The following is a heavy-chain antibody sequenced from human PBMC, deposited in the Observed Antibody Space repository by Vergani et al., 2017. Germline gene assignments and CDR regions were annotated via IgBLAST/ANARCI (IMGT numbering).Heavy chain of an antibody. CDR1: GDSISSGNYY. D-gene: IGHD2-15*01. J-gene: IGHJ6*03. Sequence: QVQLHESGPGLLKPSQTLSLTCSVAGDSISSGNYYWNWIRQTPGKGLEWIGYIYLGGTTTYNPSLESRVSLSADTSKNQFSLQLTSVTAADTAVYYCARGPSVVQGHYIYYYSYFMDVWGKGTTVTVSS. V-gene: IGHV4-61*01. CDR3: ARGPSVVQGHYIYYYSYFMDV. CDR2: IYLGGTT.